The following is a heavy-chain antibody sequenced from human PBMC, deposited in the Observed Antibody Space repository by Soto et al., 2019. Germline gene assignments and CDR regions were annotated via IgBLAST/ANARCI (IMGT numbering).Heavy chain of an antibody. V-gene: IGHV1-69*08. CDR1: GGTFSSYT. Sequence: VQLVQSGAEVKKPGSSVKVSCKASGGTFSSYTISWVRQAPGQGLEWMGRIIPILGIANYAQKFQGRVTITADKSTSTAYMELSSLRSEDTAVYYCARDVVGYSSSSNWFDPWGQGTLVTVSS. CDR2: IIPILGIA. D-gene: IGHD6-19*01. CDR3: ARDVVGYSSSSNWFDP. J-gene: IGHJ5*02.